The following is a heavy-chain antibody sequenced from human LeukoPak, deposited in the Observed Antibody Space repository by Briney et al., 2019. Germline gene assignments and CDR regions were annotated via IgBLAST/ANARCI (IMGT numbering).Heavy chain of an antibody. D-gene: IGHD3-22*01. V-gene: IGHV4-59*01. CDR2: IYYSGST. CDR3: ARATVYDSSGYYGVYYYYYYYYMDV. Sequence: KPSETLSLTCTVSGGSIINYYWSWIRQPPGKGLEWIAYIYYSGSTSYNPSLKSRVTISVDTSKNQFSLKLSSVTAADTAVYYCARATVYDSSGYYGVYYYYYYYYMDVWGKGTTVTVSS. CDR1: GGSIINYY. J-gene: IGHJ6*03.